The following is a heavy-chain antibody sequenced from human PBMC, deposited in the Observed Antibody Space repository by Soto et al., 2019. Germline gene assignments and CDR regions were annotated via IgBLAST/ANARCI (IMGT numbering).Heavy chain of an antibody. D-gene: IGHD3-10*01. Sequence: QITLKESGPTLVKPTQTLTLTCTFSGFSLSTSGVGVGWIRQPPGKALEWLALIYWDDDKRYSPSLKSRLTITKDTSKNHVVLTMTNMDPVDTATYYCAHRPRGVTNFDYWCQGTMVPVSS. V-gene: IGHV2-5*02. CDR2: IYWDDDK. CDR1: GFSLSTSGVG. J-gene: IGHJ4*02. CDR3: AHRPRGVTNFDY.